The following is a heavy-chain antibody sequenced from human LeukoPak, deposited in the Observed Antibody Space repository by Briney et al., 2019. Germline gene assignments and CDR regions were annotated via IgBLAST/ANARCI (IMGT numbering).Heavy chain of an antibody. D-gene: IGHD5-24*01. J-gene: IGHJ6*02. V-gene: IGHV1-69*04. CDR3: ARDRGDGPLYHYYYGMDV. CDR1: GGTFSSSA. CDR2: IIPILGIA. Sequence: SVKVSCKASGGTFSSSAIIWVRQAPGQGLEWMGRIIPILGIANYAQKFQGRVTITADKSTSTAYMELSSLRSEDTAVYYCARDRGDGPLYHYYYGMDVWGQGTTVTVSS.